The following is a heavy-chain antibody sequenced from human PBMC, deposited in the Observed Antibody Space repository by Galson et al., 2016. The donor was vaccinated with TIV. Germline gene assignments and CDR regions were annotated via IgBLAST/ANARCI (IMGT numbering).Heavy chain of an antibody. V-gene: IGHV1-69*04. J-gene: IGHJ4*02. CDR1: GGTFSSHA. CDR3: ARSPHSAYGTFSDY. Sequence: SVKVSCKASGGTFSSHALSWVRQAPGQGLEWMGRIIPILGMTNYAQRFQGRVTITADRSATTAYMELNSLRSEDTAVYYCARSPHSAYGTFSDYWGQGTLVTVSS. CDR2: IIPILGMT. D-gene: IGHD5-12*01.